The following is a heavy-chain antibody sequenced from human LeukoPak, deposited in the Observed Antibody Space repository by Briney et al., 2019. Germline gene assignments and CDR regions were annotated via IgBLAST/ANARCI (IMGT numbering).Heavy chain of an antibody. CDR1: GGTFSSYA. V-gene: IGHV1-69*05. J-gene: IGHJ6*03. CDR2: IIPIFGTA. CDR3: ARDAGTSYYYYYMDV. Sequence: VASVKVSCKASGGTFSSYAISWVRQAPGQGLEWMGGIIPIFGTANYAQKFQGRVTITTDESTSTAYMELSSLRSEDTAVYYCARDAGTSYYYYYMDVWGKGTTVTVSS. D-gene: IGHD1-1*01.